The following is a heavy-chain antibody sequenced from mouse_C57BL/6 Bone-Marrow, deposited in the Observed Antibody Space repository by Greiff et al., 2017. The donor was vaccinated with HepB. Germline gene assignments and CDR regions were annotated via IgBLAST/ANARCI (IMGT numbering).Heavy chain of an antibody. CDR1: GYTFTSYW. D-gene: IGHD1-1*01. CDR2: IDPSDSYT. V-gene: IGHV1-50*01. Sequence: QVQLQQPGAELVKPGASVKLSCKASGYTFTSYWMQWVKQRPGQGLEWIGEIDPSDSYTNYNQKFKGKATLTVDTSSSTAYMQLSSLTSEDSAVYYCARDYGSSYGAMDYWGQGTSVTVSS. J-gene: IGHJ4*01. CDR3: ARDYGSSYGAMDY.